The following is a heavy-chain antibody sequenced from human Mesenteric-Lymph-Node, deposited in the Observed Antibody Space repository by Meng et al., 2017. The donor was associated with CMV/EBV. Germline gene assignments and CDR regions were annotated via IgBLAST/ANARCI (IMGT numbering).Heavy chain of an antibody. Sequence: GESLKISCTASGFTFSTYDFHWVRQPTGKGLEWVSSIGTVGDTYSIGSVKGRLIISREDAKNSVYLQMNGLRAGDTAVYYCARKVGYYDSSGYFIYWGQGTLVTVSS. J-gene: IGHJ4*02. D-gene: IGHD3-22*01. CDR1: GFTFSTYD. CDR2: IGTVGDT. V-gene: IGHV3-13*01. CDR3: ARKVGYYDSSGYFIY.